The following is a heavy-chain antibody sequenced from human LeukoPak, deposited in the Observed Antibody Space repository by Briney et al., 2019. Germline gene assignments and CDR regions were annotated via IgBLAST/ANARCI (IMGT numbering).Heavy chain of an antibody. D-gene: IGHD6-13*01. CDR3: AKDSDDSSSWTRDWFDP. V-gene: IGHV3-23*01. J-gene: IGHJ5*02. CDR2: ISGSGGRT. Sequence: VGSLRLSCAASGFTFSSYAMNWVRQAPGKGLEWVSAISGSGGRTYYADSVKGRFTISRDNSKNTLYPQMHSLRAEDTAVYYCAKDSDDSSSWTRDWFDPWGQGTLVTVSS. CDR1: GFTFSSYA.